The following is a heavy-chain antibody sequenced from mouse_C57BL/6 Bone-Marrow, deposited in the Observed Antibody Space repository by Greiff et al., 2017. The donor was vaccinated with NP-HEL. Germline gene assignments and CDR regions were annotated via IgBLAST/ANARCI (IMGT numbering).Heavy chain of an antibody. CDR1: GFTFRDYY. V-gene: IGHV5-12*01. D-gene: IGHD1-1*01. Sequence: DVLLVESGGGLVQPGGSLKLSCAASGFTFRDYYMYWVRQTPEKRLEWVAYISNGGGRTYYPDTVKGRFTISRDNAKNTLYLQMSRLKSEDTAMYYCARPADYYGSSYYYAMDYWGQGTSVTVSS. CDR2: ISNGGGRT. J-gene: IGHJ4*01. CDR3: ARPADYYGSSYYYAMDY.